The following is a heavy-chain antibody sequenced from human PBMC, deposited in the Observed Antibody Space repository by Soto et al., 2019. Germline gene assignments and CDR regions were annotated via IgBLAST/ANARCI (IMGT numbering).Heavy chain of an antibody. Sequence: GGSLRLSXAASGFTFSSYEMNWVRQAPGKGLEWVAYISISGRTIYYADSVKGRFTISRDDAKSSLYLQMNSLRAGDTAVYYCARDVSGSFYVSGINDDAYDLWGQGTLVTVSS. CDR1: GFTFSSYE. CDR3: ARDVSGSFYVSGINDDAYDL. D-gene: IGHD1-26*01. CDR2: ISISGRTI. J-gene: IGHJ3*01. V-gene: IGHV3-48*03.